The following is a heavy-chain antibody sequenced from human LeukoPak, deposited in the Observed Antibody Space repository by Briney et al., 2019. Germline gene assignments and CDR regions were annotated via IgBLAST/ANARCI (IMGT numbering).Heavy chain of an antibody. Sequence: GGSLRLSCAASGFTFSSYGMHWVRQAPGKGLEWVAVIWYDGSNKYYADSVKGRFTISRDNSKNTLYLQMNSLRAEDTAVYYCARERYSYGPDAFDIWGQGTMVTVSS. CDR2: IWYDGSNK. V-gene: IGHV3-33*01. CDR3: ARERYSYGPDAFDI. J-gene: IGHJ3*02. CDR1: GFTFSSYG. D-gene: IGHD5-18*01.